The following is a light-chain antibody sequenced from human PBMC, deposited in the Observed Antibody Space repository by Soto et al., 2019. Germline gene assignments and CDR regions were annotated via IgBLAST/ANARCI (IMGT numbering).Light chain of an antibody. Sequence: ETLLTQSPGTRSLPQGERATLSCRARQSVSSSYLAWYQQTPGQAPRLLVYDTSYRATGVPDRFSGSGSGTDFTLTISRLEPEDFAVYYCQQYGSSSWTFGQGTKVDIK. J-gene: IGKJ1*01. V-gene: IGKV3-20*01. CDR2: DTS. CDR1: QSVSSSY. CDR3: QQYGSSSWT.